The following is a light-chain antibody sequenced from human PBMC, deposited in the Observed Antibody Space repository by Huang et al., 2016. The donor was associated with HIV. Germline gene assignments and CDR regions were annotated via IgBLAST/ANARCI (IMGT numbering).Light chain of an antibody. Sequence: AIQMTQSPSSLSASVGDRVTITCRASQDIRNDLGWYQHRPGRAPKLLIYAAFNLQSGVPPRFSGSGSGTDFTLTISDLRPEDFATYYCLQDYAYPSTFGLGTKLEL. V-gene: IGKV1-6*01. CDR2: AAF. J-gene: IGKJ2*01. CDR3: LQDYAYPST. CDR1: QDIRND.